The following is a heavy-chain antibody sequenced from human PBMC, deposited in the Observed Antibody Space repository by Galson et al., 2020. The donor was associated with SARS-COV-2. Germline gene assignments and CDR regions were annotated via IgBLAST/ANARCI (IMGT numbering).Heavy chain of an antibody. V-gene: IGHV4-39*07. CDR1: GGSIRSNSYY. CDR3: SMAKCRTLARAGGCPGDY. D-gene: IGHD3-10*01. CDR2: IYYGGST. Sequence: SQTLSLTCTVSGGSIRSNSYYWGWVRLPPGKGLEWIGTIYYGGSTFYNPSLKSRVTMSVDTSKNQVSLKLTSVTAADTAVYYCSMAKCRTLARAGGCPGDYWGQGTQVTVSS. J-gene: IGHJ4*02.